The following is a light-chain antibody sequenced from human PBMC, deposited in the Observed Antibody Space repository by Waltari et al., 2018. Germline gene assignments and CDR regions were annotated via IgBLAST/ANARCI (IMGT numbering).Light chain of an antibody. CDR1: SSDVGTYQF. Sequence: QSALTQPASVSGSPGQAITISCTETSSDVGTYQFVSWYHQHPGKVPKLIIYDATDRPSWVSSRFSGSKSGNTASLTISGLQAEDEGEYYCNSYTTSGTVVFGGGTKLTVL. V-gene: IGLV2-14*03. J-gene: IGLJ2*01. CDR3: NSYTTSGTVV. CDR2: DAT.